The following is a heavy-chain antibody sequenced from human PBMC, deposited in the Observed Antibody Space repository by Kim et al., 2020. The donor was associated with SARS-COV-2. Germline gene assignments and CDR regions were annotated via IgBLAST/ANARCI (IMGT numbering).Heavy chain of an antibody. D-gene: IGHD6-19*01. V-gene: IGHV3-30*03. Sequence: GGSLRLSCAASGFTFSSYGMHWVRQAPGKGLEWVAVISYDGSNKYYADSVKGRFTISRDNSKNTLYLQMNSLRAEDTAVYYCRGYSSGWYSFDYWGQGTLVTVSS. CDR1: GFTFSSYG. J-gene: IGHJ4*02. CDR2: ISYDGSNK. CDR3: RGYSSGWYSFDY.